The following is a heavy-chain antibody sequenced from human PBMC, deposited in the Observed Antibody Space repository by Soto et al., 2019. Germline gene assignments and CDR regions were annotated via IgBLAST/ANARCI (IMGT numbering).Heavy chain of an antibody. D-gene: IGHD5-18*01. Sequence: GGSLRLSCAASGFTFSSYAMSWVRQAPGKGLGCVSFISGGGDITYYADSVKGRFTISRDTSTNTLYLQMNSLRAEDTAVYYCAKDRAYSSGHALFDYRGPGTLVTVSS. CDR3: AKDRAYSSGHALFDY. CDR2: ISGGGDIT. J-gene: IGHJ4*02. V-gene: IGHV3-23*01. CDR1: GFTFSSYA.